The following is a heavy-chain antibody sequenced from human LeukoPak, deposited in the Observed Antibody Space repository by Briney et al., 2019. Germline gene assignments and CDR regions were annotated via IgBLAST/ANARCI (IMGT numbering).Heavy chain of an antibody. Sequence: SQTLSLTCTVSGGSISSGSYYWSWIRQPAGKGLEWIGRIHTSGSTNQNPSLKSRVAISVDTSKNQFSLKLSSVTAADTAVYYCASRLHYDFWSGYYTGRWGQGTLVTVSS. CDR1: GGSISSGSYY. D-gene: IGHD3-3*01. CDR3: ASRLHYDFWSGYYTGR. J-gene: IGHJ4*02. CDR2: IHTSGST. V-gene: IGHV4-61*02.